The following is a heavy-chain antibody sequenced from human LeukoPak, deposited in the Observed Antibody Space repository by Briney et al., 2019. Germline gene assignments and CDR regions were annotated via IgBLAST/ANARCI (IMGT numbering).Heavy chain of an antibody. D-gene: IGHD1/OR15-1a*01. J-gene: IGHJ5*02. CDR2: IIPIFGTA. CDR3: ARGGGEQLGFDP. CDR1: GGTFSSYA. Sequence: SVKVSCKASGGTFSSYAISWVRQAPGQGLEWMGGIIPIFGTANYAQKFQGRVTITADESTSTAYMELSSLRSKDTAVYYCARGGGEQLGFDPWGQGTLVTVSS. V-gene: IGHV1-69*13.